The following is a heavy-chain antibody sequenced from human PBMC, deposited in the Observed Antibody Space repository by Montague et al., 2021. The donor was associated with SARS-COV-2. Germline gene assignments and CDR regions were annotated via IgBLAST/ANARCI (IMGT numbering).Heavy chain of an antibody. Sequence: TLSLTCTVSGGSIRSGSYYWSWIRQPAGKGLEWIGRIYSSGSTNYXXXLKSRVTMSVDTSKNQFSLKVRSVTAADTAVYYCARDYGDYSYYYGLDVWGQGTTVTVSS. V-gene: IGHV4-61*02. D-gene: IGHD4-17*01. J-gene: IGHJ6*02. CDR2: IYSSGST. CDR3: ARDYGDYSYYYGLDV. CDR1: GGSIRSGSYY.